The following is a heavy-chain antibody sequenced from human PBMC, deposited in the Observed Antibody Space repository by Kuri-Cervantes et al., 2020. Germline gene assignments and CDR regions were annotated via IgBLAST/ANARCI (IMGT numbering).Heavy chain of an antibody. V-gene: IGHV4-38-2*01. CDR1: GYSITSGYY. CDR3: ASVHDDSTNGAFDI. D-gene: IGHD2-8*01. CDR2: LYHSGTT. J-gene: IGHJ3*02. Sequence: SQTLSLTCAVSGYSITSGYYWGWIRQPPGKGLEWIGSLYHSGTTYYSSSLKSRVTISVDTSKNQFSLKLSSVTAADTAVYYCASVHDDSTNGAFDIWGQGTMVTVSS.